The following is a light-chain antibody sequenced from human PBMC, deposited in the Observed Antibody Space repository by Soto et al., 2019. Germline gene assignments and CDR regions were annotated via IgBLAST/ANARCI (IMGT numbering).Light chain of an antibody. Sequence: QFALTQPASVSGSPGQSITISCTGTSNDVGGYNYVSWYQHHPGKAPKLMIYEVSDRPSGVSNRFSGSKSGNTASLTISGLQAEDEADYYCSSYTTSSTYVFGPGTKLTVL. CDR1: SNDVGGYNY. J-gene: IGLJ1*01. CDR2: EVS. CDR3: SSYTTSSTYV. V-gene: IGLV2-14*01.